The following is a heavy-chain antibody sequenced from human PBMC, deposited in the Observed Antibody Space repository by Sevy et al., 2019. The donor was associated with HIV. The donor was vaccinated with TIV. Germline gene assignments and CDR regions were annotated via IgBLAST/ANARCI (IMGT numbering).Heavy chain of an antibody. D-gene: IGHD5-12*01. J-gene: IGHJ4*02. V-gene: IGHV4-31*03. CDR1: GGSISSGGYY. Sequence: SETLSLTCTVSGGSISSGGYYWSWIRQHPGKGLEWIGYIYYSGSTYYNPSLKSRVTISVDTSKNQFSLKRSSVTAADTAVYYCARARRDGYNGWAFDYWGQGTLVTVSS. CDR2: IYYSGST. CDR3: ARARRDGYNGWAFDY.